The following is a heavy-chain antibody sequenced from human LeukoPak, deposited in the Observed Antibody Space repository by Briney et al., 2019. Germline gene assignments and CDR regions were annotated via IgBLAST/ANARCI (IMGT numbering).Heavy chain of an antibody. D-gene: IGHD4-17*01. V-gene: IGHV1-2*02. Sequence: ASVKVSCKASGYTFTGYYMHWVRQAPGQGLEWMGWINPNSGGTNYAQKFQGRVTMTRDTSISTAYMELSRLRSDDTAVYYCAREGYGDYGAWFDPWGQGTLVTVSS. CDR1: GYTFTGYY. CDR3: AREGYGDYGAWFDP. J-gene: IGHJ5*02. CDR2: INPNSGGT.